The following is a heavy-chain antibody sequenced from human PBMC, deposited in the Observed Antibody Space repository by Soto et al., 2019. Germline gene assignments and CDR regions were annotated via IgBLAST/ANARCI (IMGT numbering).Heavy chain of an antibody. D-gene: IGHD2-2*01. V-gene: IGHV1-18*04. Sequence: VASVKVSCKASGYTSADFGISWVRQAPGQGLEWMGWVSGNNGASNPAPKVQGRITMTLDTSTGVSYMALRSLRSDDTAIYYCVRDQKYFRVNGKWFDSWGQGTLVTVSS. CDR1: GYTSADFG. J-gene: IGHJ5*01. CDR2: VSGNNGAS. CDR3: VRDQKYFRVNGKWFDS.